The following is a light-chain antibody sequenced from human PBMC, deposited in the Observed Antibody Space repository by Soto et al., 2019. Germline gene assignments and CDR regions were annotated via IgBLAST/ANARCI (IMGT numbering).Light chain of an antibody. J-gene: IGKJ5*01. Sequence: EIVLTQSPGTLSLSPGERATLSCRASQSVSSSYLAWYQQKPGQAPRLLIYGASSRATGIPDRFSGSGSGTDLTLPISRLEAEDFAVYYCQQYGSSITFGQGTRLEIK. V-gene: IGKV3-20*01. CDR1: QSVSSSY. CDR2: GAS. CDR3: QQYGSSIT.